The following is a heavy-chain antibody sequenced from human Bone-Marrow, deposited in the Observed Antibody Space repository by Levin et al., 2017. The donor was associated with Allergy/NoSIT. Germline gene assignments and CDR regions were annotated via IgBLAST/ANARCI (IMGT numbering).Heavy chain of an antibody. CDR1: GFTFSSYG. V-gene: IGHV3-33*01. CDR3: AREMPPEDAFDI. J-gene: IGHJ3*02. Sequence: GGSLRLSCAASGFTFSSYGMHWVRQAPGKGLEWVAVIWYDGSNKYYADSVKGRFTISRDNSKNTLYLQMNSLRAEDTAVYYCAREMPPEDAFDIWGQGTMVTVSS. CDR2: IWYDGSNK. D-gene: IGHD2-2*01.